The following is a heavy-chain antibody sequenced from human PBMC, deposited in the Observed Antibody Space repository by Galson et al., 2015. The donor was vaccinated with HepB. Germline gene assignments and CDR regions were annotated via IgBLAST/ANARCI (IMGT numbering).Heavy chain of an antibody. CDR3: ARGLRVQGNTYFFDY. CDR2: INPNSGGT. D-gene: IGHD3-10*01. Sequence: SVKVSCKAPGYTFTGYYMHWVRQAPGQGLEWVGRINPNSGGTNHAQKFQGRVTMTGDTSIDTAYMTLSSLTSEDTAIYYCARGLRVQGNTYFFDYWGQGTLVTVSS. CDR1: GYTFTGYY. V-gene: IGHV1-2*06. J-gene: IGHJ4*02.